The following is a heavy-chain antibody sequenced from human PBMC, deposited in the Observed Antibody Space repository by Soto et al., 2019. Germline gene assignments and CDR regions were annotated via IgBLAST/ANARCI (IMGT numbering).Heavy chain of an antibody. Sequence: QITLKESGPTLVKPAQTLTLTCTFSGFSLSTTGVAVGWIRQTPGKALVWLAPTYWDDDKRSSPSLKSRLTITKYTSESQVVLRMTNIEPVDTATYYCAHRLTTTYYTDGSHYPYVVETWGKGTEVTVSS. D-gene: IGHD3-22*01. CDR3: AHRLTTTYYTDGSHYPYVVET. CDR1: GFSLSTTGVA. CDR2: TYWDDDK. J-gene: IGHJ3*02. V-gene: IGHV2-5*02.